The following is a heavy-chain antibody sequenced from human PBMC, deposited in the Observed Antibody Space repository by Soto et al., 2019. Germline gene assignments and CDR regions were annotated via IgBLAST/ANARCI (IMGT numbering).Heavy chain of an antibody. D-gene: IGHD3-22*01. CDR2: IWYDGSNK. J-gene: IGHJ4*02. Sequence: PWGSLRLSCAASGFTFSSYGMHWVRQAPGKGLEWVAVIWYDGSNKYYADSVKGRFTIPRDNSKNTLYLQMNGLRAEDTAVYYCARDNDSCGYYWEEMDYWGQGTLVTVSS. V-gene: IGHV3-33*01. CDR1: GFTFSSYG. CDR3: ARDNDSCGYYWEEMDY.